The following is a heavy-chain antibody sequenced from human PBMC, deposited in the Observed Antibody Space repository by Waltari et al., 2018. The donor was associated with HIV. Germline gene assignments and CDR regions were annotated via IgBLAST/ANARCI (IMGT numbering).Heavy chain of an antibody. CDR2: IFPGDSDT. Sequence: EVQLVQSGAEVKEPGESLKISCQGSGYNFHIFWIACVRPMPGKGLEWMGIIFPGDSDTRYSPSFQGQVTISADKSITTAYLQWTTLRASDTAMYYCARGAVRSTLFYFDFWAQGTLVTVSS. CDR1: GYNFHIFW. CDR3: ARGAVRSTLFYFDF. V-gene: IGHV5-51*03. J-gene: IGHJ4*02. D-gene: IGHD2-15*01.